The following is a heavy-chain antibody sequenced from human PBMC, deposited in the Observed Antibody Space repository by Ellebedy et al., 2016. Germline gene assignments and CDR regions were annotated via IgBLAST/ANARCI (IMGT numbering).Heavy chain of an antibody. D-gene: IGHD3-3*01. CDR3: ARDLNVLRFSERHPDNWFDS. J-gene: IGHJ5*01. CDR2: IWYDGSRK. V-gene: IGHV3-33*01. CDR1: GFTFNNYA. Sequence: GESLKISXAASGFTFNNYAMHWVRQAPGKGLEWVAVIWYDGSRKEYAHSVKGRFTISRDNSKNTVYLQMDSLRADDTAVYSCARDLNVLRFSERHPDNWFDSWGQGTLVTVSS.